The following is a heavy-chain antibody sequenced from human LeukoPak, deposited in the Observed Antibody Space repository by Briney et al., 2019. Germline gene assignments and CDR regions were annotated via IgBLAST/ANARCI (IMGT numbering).Heavy chain of an antibody. J-gene: IGHJ4*02. V-gene: IGHV3-7*05. CDR1: GLTFSTYW. Sequence: GGSLTLACAPCGLTFSTYWMSWVRQAAGKGREWVGNIKQDGREKYYIDSVKGRFTISRDNAKNSLYLQMNSLRAEDTAVYYCAKDLPGATVRGVIGHWGQGTLVTVSS. D-gene: IGHD3-10*01. CDR2: IKQDGREK. CDR3: AKDLPGATVRGVIGH.